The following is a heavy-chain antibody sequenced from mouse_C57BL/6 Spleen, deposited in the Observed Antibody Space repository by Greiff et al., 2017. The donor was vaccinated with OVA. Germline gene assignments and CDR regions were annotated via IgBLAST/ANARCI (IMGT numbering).Heavy chain of an antibody. CDR3: ARDYSNYGGYFDV. V-gene: IGHV3-6*01. CDR1: GYSITSGYY. CDR2: ISYDGSN. J-gene: IGHJ1*03. D-gene: IGHD2-5*01. Sequence: EVNLQESGPGLVKPSQSLSLTCSVTGYSITSGYYWNWIRQFPGNKLEWMGYISYDGSNNYNPSLKNRISITRDTSKNQFFLKLNSVTTEDTATYYCARDYSNYGGYFDVWGTGTTVTVSS.